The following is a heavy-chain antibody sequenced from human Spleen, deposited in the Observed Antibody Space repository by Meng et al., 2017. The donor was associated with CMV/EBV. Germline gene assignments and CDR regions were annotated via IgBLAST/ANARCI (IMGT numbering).Heavy chain of an antibody. J-gene: IGHJ4*02. CDR2: IYSGSGGT. CDR3: AKDSSSRGPFDY. D-gene: IGHD3-10*01. Sequence: SCATSGFTFSTYTMNWVRQATGQGLEWVSLIYSGSGGTFYADTVKGRFTISRDNSMNTLFLQMNSLRAEDTAVYYCAKDSSSRGPFDYWGQGTLVTVSS. V-gene: IGHV3-23*03. CDR1: GFTFSTYT.